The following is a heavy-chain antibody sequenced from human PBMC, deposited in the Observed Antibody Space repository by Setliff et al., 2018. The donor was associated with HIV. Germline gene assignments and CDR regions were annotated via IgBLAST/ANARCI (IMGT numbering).Heavy chain of an antibody. CDR2: IFPDDSDP. D-gene: IGHD3-22*01. CDR1: GYSFSDYW. Sequence: GESLKISCKASGYSFSDYWIGWVRQMPGKGLEWMGIIFPDDSDPRYSPSFQGHVTISADKSISTAYLQWSSLKASDTAIYYCARLGDDNSGYYQFWGQGALVTVSS. J-gene: IGHJ4*02. CDR3: ARLGDDNSGYYQF. V-gene: IGHV5-51*01.